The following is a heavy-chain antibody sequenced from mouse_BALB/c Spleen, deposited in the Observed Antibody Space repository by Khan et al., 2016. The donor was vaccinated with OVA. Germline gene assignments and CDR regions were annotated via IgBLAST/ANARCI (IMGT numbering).Heavy chain of an antibody. CDR2: ISYSGST. V-gene: IGHV3-2*02. Sequence: EVQLQESGPGLVKPSQSLSLTCTVTGYSITSDYAWNWIRQFPGNKLEWMGYISYSGSTSYNPSLKSRISITRDKSKNKFFMQLNSVTTEDTATYYCARGNYYGYSMDYWGQGTSVTVSS. CDR1: GYSITSDYA. D-gene: IGHD1-1*01. CDR3: ARGNYYGYSMDY. J-gene: IGHJ4*01.